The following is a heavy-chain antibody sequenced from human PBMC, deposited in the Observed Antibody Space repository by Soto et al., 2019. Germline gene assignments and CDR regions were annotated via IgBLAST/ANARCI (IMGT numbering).Heavy chain of an antibody. Sequence: TLCLTGTVSGSSISSGGYYWSWIRQHKGKGLEWIGYIYYSGRTYYSPSLKSRVTISVDTSKNQFSLKLSSVTAADTAVYYCARKCSGGSCYSRYYSYMDVWGKGTTVTVSS. V-gene: IGHV4-31*03. D-gene: IGHD2-15*01. J-gene: IGHJ6*03. CDR1: GSSISSGGYY. CDR3: ARKCSGGSCYSRYYSYMDV. CDR2: IYYSGRT.